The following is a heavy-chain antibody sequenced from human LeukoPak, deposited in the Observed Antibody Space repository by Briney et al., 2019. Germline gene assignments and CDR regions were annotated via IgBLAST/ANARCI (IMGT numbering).Heavy chain of an antibody. V-gene: IGHV3-23*01. CDR1: GFTFSTYW. CDR3: SKWGDYDVLTGYYDSDF. Sequence: GGSLRLSCVASGFTFSTYWMSWVRQAPGKGLEWVSAIVGSGGSTYYADSVKGRFSISRDNSKNTLFLQMNSLRVEDTALYYCSKWGDYDVLTGYYDSDFWGQGTLVTVSS. J-gene: IGHJ4*02. CDR2: IVGSGGST. D-gene: IGHD3-9*01.